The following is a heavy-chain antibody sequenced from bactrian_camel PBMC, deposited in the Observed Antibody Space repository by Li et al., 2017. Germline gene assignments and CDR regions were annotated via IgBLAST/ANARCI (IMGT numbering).Heavy chain of an antibody. V-gene: IGHV3-2*01. D-gene: IGHD5*01. J-gene: IGHJ6*01. Sequence: QVQLVESGGGLVQPRGSLRLSRATSGFTFSSYYLSWVRQAPGKGLEWVCSIYTSGGTTYYADSVKGRFTISRDNTKNTLYLQMNSLKPEDTAVYYCAAATAECGDYGDKVEHFDYWGQGTQVTVS. CDR2: IYTSGGTT. CDR1: GFTFSSYY. CDR3: AAATAECGDYGDKVEHFDY.